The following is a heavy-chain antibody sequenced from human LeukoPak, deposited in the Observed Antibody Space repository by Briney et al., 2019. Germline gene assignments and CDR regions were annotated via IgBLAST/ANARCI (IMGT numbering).Heavy chain of an antibody. CDR3: AKEWAVTDYFDY. J-gene: IGHJ4*02. CDR1: GFTVSNKY. D-gene: IGHD4-17*01. Sequence: GGSLRLSCAASGFTVSNKYMTWVRQAPGKGLEWVAFIRYDGSNKYYADSVKGRFTISRDNSKNTLYLQMNSLRAEDTAVYYCAKEWAVTDYFDYWGQGTLVTVSS. CDR2: IRYDGSNK. V-gene: IGHV3-30*02.